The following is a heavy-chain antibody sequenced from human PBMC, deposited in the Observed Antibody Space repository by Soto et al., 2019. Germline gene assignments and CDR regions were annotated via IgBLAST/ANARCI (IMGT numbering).Heavy chain of an antibody. Sequence: QVQLVQSGGEVKKTGASVRVSCKASGYSFTSFGINWVRQAPGQGLEWMGWVSAYNGNTNYAQKVQGRVTLTTDTSTSTAYIEVGTLGADDPDVHYCETRAAGVAANVIWGQGTLVTVSS. D-gene: IGHD2-8*01. V-gene: IGHV1-18*01. CDR1: GYSFTSFG. CDR2: VSAYNGNT. CDR3: ETRAAGVAANVI. J-gene: IGHJ4*02.